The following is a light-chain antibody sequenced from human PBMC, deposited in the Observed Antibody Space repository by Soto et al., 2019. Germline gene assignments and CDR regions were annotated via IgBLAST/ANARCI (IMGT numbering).Light chain of an antibody. CDR2: DAS. CDR1: QTITNR. J-gene: IGKJ1*01. CDR3: QHYGGLWT. V-gene: IGKV1-5*01. Sequence: DIQMTQSPSTVSASVGDRVTITCRASQTITNRLAWYQRKPGKAPKVLIYDASNLESGDPSRFSGSGSGTEFILTISSLQPDDFATYYCQHYGGLWTFGQGTKVEVK.